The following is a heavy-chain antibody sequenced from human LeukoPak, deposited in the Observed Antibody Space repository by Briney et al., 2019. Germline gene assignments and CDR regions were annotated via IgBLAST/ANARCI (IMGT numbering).Heavy chain of an antibody. V-gene: IGHV3-20*04. Sequence: GGSLRLSCAASGFTFDDYGMSWVRQAPGKGLEWVSGINWNGGSTGYADSVKGRFTISRDNAKNSLYLQMNSLRAEDTALYYCARALGGFGELLTGAGYYFDYWGQGTLVTVSS. J-gene: IGHJ4*02. CDR3: ARALGGFGELLTGAGYYFDY. CDR1: GFTFDDYG. CDR2: INWNGGST. D-gene: IGHD3-10*01.